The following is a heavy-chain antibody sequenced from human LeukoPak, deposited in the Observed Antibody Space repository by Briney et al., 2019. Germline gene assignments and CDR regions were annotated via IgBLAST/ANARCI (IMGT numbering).Heavy chain of an antibody. CDR2: ISYDGSNK. CDR3: ARDLRRAATYYFDY. D-gene: IGHD2-15*01. CDR1: GFTFSSYA. J-gene: IGHJ4*02. V-gene: IGHV3-30*04. Sequence: GGSLRLSCAASGFTFSSYAMHWVRQAPGKGLEWVAVISYDGSNKYYADSVKGRFTISRGNSKNTLYLQMNSLRAEDTAVYYCARDLRRAATYYFDYWGQGTLVTVSS.